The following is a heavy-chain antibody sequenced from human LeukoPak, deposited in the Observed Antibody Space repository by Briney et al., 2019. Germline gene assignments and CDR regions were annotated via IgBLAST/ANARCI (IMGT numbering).Heavy chain of an antibody. V-gene: IGHV3-30-3*01. J-gene: IGHJ4*02. CDR2: ISYDGSNK. CDR1: GFTFSSYA. D-gene: IGHD3-9*01. Sequence: GGSLRLSCAAPGFTFSSYAMHWVRQAPGKGLERVAVISYDGSNKYYADSVKGRFTISRDNSKNTLYLQMNSLRAEDTAVYYCARELRYFDWLLNGFDYWGQGTLVTVSS. CDR3: ARELRYFDWLLNGFDY.